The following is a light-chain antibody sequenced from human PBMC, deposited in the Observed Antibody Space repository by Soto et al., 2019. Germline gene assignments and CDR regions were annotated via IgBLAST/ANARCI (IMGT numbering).Light chain of an antibody. V-gene: IGKV1-5*03. CDR3: QHYILFPWT. J-gene: IGKJ1*01. CDR1: QSIDTW. Sequence: DIQMTQSPPTLSASVGDRVTITCRASQSIDTWLACYQQKPGEVPKVLIYKVSNLQRGVPSRFSCSGSGTGFTLTIRCLQPDDFATYYFQHYILFPWTYGQGTKVDIK. CDR2: KVS.